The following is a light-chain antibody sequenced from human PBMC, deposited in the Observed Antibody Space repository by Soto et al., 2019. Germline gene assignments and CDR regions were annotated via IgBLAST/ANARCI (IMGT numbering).Light chain of an antibody. J-gene: IGKJ1*01. Sequence: DIQMTQSPSTLSASVGDRVTITCRASQSISNWLAWYQQKPGKAPKLLIYDAFSLQSGVPSRFSGSGSATEFTLTISSLQPDDSATYYCQQYNSYWTFGQGTKVEIK. CDR1: QSISNW. V-gene: IGKV1-5*01. CDR3: QQYNSYWT. CDR2: DAF.